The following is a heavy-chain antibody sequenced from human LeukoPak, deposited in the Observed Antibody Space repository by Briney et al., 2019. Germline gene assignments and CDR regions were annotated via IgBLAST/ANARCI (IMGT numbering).Heavy chain of an antibody. CDR1: GYTFTGYY. D-gene: IGHD1-26*01. CDR3: ARAPVSGSYSDAFDI. CDR2: INPNSGVT. V-gene: IGHV1-2*02. J-gene: IGHJ3*02. Sequence: ASVKVSCKASGYTFTGYYIHWVRQAPGQGLEWLGWINPNSGVTYYALKFQGRVTMTRDTSISTAYMELSRVTSDDTAVYYCARAPVSGSYSDAFDIWGQGTMVTVSS.